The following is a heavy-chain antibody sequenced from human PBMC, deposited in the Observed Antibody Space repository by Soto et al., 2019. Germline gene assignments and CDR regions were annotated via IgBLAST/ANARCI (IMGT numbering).Heavy chain of an antibody. D-gene: IGHD4-17*01. J-gene: IGHJ3*02. CDR3: AHRREDDYGDLDAFDI. CDR2: IYWDDDK. CDR1: GFSLSTSGVG. Sequence: QITLKESGPTLVKPTQTLTLTCTFSGFSLSTSGVGVGWIRQPPGKALEWLALIYWDDDKRYSPSLKSRLTIXXHXPXTQVVLTMTNMDPVDTATYYCAHRREDDYGDLDAFDIWGQGTRVTVAS. V-gene: IGHV2-5*02.